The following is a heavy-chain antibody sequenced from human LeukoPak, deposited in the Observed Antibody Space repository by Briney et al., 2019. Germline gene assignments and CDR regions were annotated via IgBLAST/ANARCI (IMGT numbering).Heavy chain of an antibody. CDR1: GFTFSRYN. CDR2: ISSSSNTI. V-gene: IGHV3-48*01. Sequence: GGSLRLSCAASGFTFSRYNMNWVRQAPGKGLEWVSYISSSSNTIHYEDSVKGRFTISRDNAKNSLYLQMNSLRADDTATYYCARDRDLGVVTPWCDYWGQGVLVIVSS. D-gene: IGHD3-3*01. J-gene: IGHJ4*02. CDR3: ARDRDLGVVTPWCDY.